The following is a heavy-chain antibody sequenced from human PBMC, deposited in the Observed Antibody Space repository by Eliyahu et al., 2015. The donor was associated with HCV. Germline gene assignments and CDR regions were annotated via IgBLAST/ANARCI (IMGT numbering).Heavy chain of an antibody. CDR1: GFXVQEYG. CDR3: VKGEGYRNLLLAR. CDR2: ISWNVNDI. J-gene: IGHJ4*02. Sequence: EVQLVESGGGLAQPGRSLXLXCVVSGFXVQEYGMHWVRQAPGKGLEWVSGISWNVNDIDYADSVRGRFIISRDNDKQALYLQMNSLKTEDTAVYYCVKGEGYRNLLLARWGQGTLVTVSS. D-gene: IGHD5-24*01. V-gene: IGHV3-9*01.